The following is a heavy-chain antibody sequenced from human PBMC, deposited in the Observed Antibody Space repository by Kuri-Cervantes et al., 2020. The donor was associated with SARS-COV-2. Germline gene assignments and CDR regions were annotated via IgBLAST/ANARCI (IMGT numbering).Heavy chain of an antibody. J-gene: IGHJ6*03. CDR2: IRYDGSNK. CDR3: ARVSQSPITWTHEYSSSWSHYYYYMDV. V-gene: IGHV3-33*01. Sequence: LKISCAASGFTFSSYGMHWVRQAPGKGLEWVAVIRYDGSNKYYADSVKGRFTISRDNSKNTLYLQMNSLRAEDTAVYYCARVSQSPITWTHEYSSSWSHYYYYMDVWGKGTTVTVSS. CDR1: GFTFSSYG. D-gene: IGHD6-6*01.